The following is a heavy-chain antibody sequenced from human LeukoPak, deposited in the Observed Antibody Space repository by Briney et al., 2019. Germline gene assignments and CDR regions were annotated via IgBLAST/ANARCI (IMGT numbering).Heavy chain of an antibody. V-gene: IGHV1-2*02. D-gene: IGHD2-8*01. CDR3: ARDCTNGVCQFDY. CDR2: INPNSGGT. J-gene: IGHJ4*02. Sequence: GASVKVSCKASGYTFTGYYMHWVRPAPGQGLEWVGWINPNSGGTNYAQKFQGRVTMTRDTSISTAYMELSRLRSDDTAVYYCARDCTNGVCQFDYWGQGTLVTVSS. CDR1: GYTFTGYY.